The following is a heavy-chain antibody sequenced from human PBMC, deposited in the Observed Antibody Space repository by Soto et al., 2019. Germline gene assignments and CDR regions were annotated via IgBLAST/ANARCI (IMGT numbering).Heavy chain of an antibody. D-gene: IGHD3-3*01. Sequence: SQTLSLTCAISGDSVSSNRAGWNWVRQTPSRGLEWLGRTYYKSKWYYNSAVSVKSRITINPDTSKNQFSLQLNSVTPEDTAVYYCSRGSWDDVSGHYYMDVCGKGTTVTLSS. CDR1: GDSVSSNRAG. CDR3: SRGSWDDVSGHYYMDV. J-gene: IGHJ6*03. V-gene: IGHV6-1*01. CDR2: TYYKSKWYY.